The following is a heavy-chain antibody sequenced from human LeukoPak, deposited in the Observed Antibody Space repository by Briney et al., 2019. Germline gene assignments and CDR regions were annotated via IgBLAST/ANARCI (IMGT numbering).Heavy chain of an antibody. CDR1: GFTFSSYT. J-gene: IGHJ4*02. V-gene: IGHV3-21*01. D-gene: IGHD3-3*01. CDR2: ISSTSSYK. Sequence: GGSLRLSCAASGFTFSSYTMSWVRQAPGEGLEGVSSISSTSSYKYYADSVKGRVTISRDNAKNSLHLQMDSLRAEDTAVYYCARETITIFGVVPYYFDYWGPGTLVTVSS. CDR3: ARETITIFGVVPYYFDY.